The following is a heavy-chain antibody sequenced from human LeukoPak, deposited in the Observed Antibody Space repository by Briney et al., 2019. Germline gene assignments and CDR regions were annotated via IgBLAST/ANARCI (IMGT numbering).Heavy chain of an antibody. Sequence: GGSLRLSCAASGFTFSSYWMSWVRQAPGRGLEWVANIKQDESEKYYVDSVKGRFTISRDNAKKSLYLQMNSLRAEDTAMYYCARTTNYDSSRYHYYFDYWGQGTLVTVSS. CDR1: GFTFSSYW. CDR3: ARTTNYDSSRYHYYFDY. V-gene: IGHV3-7*05. CDR2: IKQDESEK. J-gene: IGHJ4*02. D-gene: IGHD3-22*01.